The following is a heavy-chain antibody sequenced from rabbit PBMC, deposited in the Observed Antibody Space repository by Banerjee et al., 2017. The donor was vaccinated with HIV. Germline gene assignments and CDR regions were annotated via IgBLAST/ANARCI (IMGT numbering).Heavy chain of an antibody. V-gene: IGHV1S45*01. CDR1: GFSFSSSYY. CDR3: ARRGAGDDGYAAFDL. D-gene: IGHD6-1*01. Sequence: QEQLVESGGGLVQPEGSLTLTCTASGFSFSSSYYMCWVRQAPGKGLELIGCIYTAGVNDHYASWAKGRFTISKTSSTVTLQMTSLTAADTATYFCARRGAGDDGYAAFDLWGPGTLVTVS. J-gene: IGHJ4*01. CDR2: IYTAGVND.